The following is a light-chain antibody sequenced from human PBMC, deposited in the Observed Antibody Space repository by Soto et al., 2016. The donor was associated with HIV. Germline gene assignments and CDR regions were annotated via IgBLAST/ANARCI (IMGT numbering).Light chain of an antibody. CDR3: QQSYSTALT. CDR1: QMINSY. V-gene: IGKV1-39*01. CDR2: AAS. Sequence: DIQMTQSPSSLSASVGDTVTITCRASQMINSYLNWYQQKPGKAPRLLIYAASSLQVGVPSRFSGSRSRTGFSLTITSLQPEDSATYYCQQSYSTALTFGQGTRLEIK. J-gene: IGKJ5*01.